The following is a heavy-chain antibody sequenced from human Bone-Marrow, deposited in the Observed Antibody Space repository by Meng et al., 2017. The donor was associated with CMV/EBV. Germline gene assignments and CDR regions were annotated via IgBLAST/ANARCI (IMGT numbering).Heavy chain of an antibody. CDR3: EKDGGGWWVGDGGSYFFDY. J-gene: IGHJ4*02. CDR1: GFTVSRED. D-gene: IGHD1-26*01. V-gene: IGHV3-23*01. Sequence: GESLKISCAASGFTVSREDMTWVRRAPGKGLEWVSAVSGGSASTYYADSVKGRFTISRDNSKNTLYLQMNRLRAEDTDIYDCEKDGGGWWVGDGGSYFFDYWGQGTLVTVSS. CDR2: VSGGSAST.